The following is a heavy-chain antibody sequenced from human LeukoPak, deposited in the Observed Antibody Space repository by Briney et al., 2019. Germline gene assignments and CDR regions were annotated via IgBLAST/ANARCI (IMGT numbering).Heavy chain of an antibody. Sequence: GGSLRLSCAASGFTFSSYEMNWVRQAPGKGLEWVSYISSSGSTIYYADSVKSRFTISRDNAKNSLYLQMNSLRAEDTALYYCARDGTDYGDYVYYYYYMDVWGKGTTVTVSS. CDR1: GFTFSSYE. D-gene: IGHD4-17*01. V-gene: IGHV3-48*03. J-gene: IGHJ6*03. CDR3: ARDGTDYGDYVYYYYYMDV. CDR2: ISSSGSTI.